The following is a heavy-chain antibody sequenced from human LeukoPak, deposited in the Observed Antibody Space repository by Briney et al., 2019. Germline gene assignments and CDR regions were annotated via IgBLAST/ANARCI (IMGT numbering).Heavy chain of an antibody. Sequence: GTSLRLSCAASGFSFGDYVMHWVRQAPGKGLEWVSGISWNSGSIGYADSVKGRFTTSRDNAKNSLYLQMNSLRAEDTAVYYCAILGSGSYYGFDYWGQGTLVTVSS. V-gene: IGHV3-9*01. CDR3: AILGSGSYYGFDY. J-gene: IGHJ4*02. D-gene: IGHD1-26*01. CDR2: ISWNSGSI. CDR1: GFSFGDYV.